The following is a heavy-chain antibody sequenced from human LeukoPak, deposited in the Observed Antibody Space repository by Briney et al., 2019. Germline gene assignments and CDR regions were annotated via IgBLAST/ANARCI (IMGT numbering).Heavy chain of an antibody. J-gene: IGHJ4*02. Sequence: SGTLSLTCAVSGGSFSSSNWWSWVRKPPGKGLEWIGEIYHSGSTNYNPSLKSRVTISVDTSKNHFSLKLSSVTAADTAVYYCARGQWLPVFDFWGQGTLVTVSS. D-gene: IGHD3-22*01. CDR3: ARGQWLPVFDF. V-gene: IGHV4-4*02. CDR1: GGSFSSSNW. CDR2: IYHSGST.